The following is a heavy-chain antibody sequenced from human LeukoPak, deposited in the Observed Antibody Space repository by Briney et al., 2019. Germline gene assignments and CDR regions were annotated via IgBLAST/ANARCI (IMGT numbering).Heavy chain of an antibody. V-gene: IGHV4-59*08. CDR3: ESLQVYGSGRL. CDR1: GGSISSYY. CDR2: IYYSGST. D-gene: IGHD3-10*01. J-gene: IGHJ4*02. Sequence: SETLSLTCTVSGGSISSYYWGWVRPPPGKGLEWIGYIYYSGSTKYNPSLESRVTISVDTSKTQLSLTQSSVTAADQSVYYWESLQVYGSGRLWGQGTLVRVAS.